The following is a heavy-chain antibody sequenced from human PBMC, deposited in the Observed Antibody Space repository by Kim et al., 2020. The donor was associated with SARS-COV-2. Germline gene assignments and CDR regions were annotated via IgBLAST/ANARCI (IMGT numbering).Heavy chain of an antibody. Sequence: SETLSLTCTVYGGSISSGGYYWSWIRQHPGKGLVWLGYIYYSGSTYYNPSLKSRVTISIDTSKNQFSLKLSSVTAADTAVYHCTYGSVSYLYENWGQGTRVTVSS. CDR2: IYYSGST. CDR3: TYGSVSYLYEN. D-gene: IGHD3-10*01. V-gene: IGHV4-31*03. J-gene: IGHJ4*02. CDR1: GGSISSGGYY.